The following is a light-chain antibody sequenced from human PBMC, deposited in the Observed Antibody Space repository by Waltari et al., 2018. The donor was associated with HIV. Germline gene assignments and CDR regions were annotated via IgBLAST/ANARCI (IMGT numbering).Light chain of an antibody. CDR1: RNLLSDSNNKNS. V-gene: IGKV4-1*01. CDR2: WAS. CDR3: QQYYTTPLT. Sequence: DIVMTQSPDSLTVSLGERATINCKSPRNLLSDSNNKNSLAWYQQRPGQPPKLLIYWASTRESGVPDRFSGSGSGTEFTLTISSLQAEDVAVYYCQQYYTTPLTFGGGTKVEIK. J-gene: IGKJ4*01.